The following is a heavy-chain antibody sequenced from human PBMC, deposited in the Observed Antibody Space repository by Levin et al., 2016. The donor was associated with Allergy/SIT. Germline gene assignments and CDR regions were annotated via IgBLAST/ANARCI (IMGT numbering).Heavy chain of an antibody. J-gene: IGHJ4*02. CDR1: GFTFSDYY. CDR3: ARGGRYSGSGGSLDS. V-gene: IGHV3-11*05. CDR2: IRSSGTYI. Sequence: GESLKISCAASGFTFSDYYMNWIRQAPGKGLEWVSYIRSSGTYINYADSVKGRFTISRDNAKNSLYLQMNSLRVEDTAVYYCARGGRYSGSGGSLDSWGQGTLVTISS. D-gene: IGHD5-12*01.